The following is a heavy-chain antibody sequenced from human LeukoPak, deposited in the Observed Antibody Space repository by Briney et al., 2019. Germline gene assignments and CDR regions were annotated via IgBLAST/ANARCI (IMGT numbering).Heavy chain of an antibody. CDR1: GYTFTGYY. Sequence: ASVKVSCKASGYTFTGYYMHWVRQAPGQGLEWMGWINPNSGGTNYAQKFQGRVTMTRDTSISTAYMELRSLRSDDTAVYYCASSNIVGATFDYWGQGTLVTVSS. CDR2: INPNSGGT. CDR3: ASSNIVGATFDY. V-gene: IGHV1-2*02. J-gene: IGHJ4*02. D-gene: IGHD1-26*01.